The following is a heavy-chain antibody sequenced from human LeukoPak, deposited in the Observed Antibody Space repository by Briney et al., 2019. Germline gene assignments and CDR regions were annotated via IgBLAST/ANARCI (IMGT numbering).Heavy chain of an antibody. Sequence: SETLSLTCTVSGGSISSYYWSWIRQPPGKGLEWIGYIYYSGSTNYNPSLKSRVTISVDTSKNQFSLKLSSVTAADTAVYYCARGPERQYCSSTSCPPTGESAFDIWGQGTMVTVSS. CDR3: ARGPERQYCSSTSCPPTGESAFDI. D-gene: IGHD2-2*01. J-gene: IGHJ3*02. CDR1: GGSISSYY. V-gene: IGHV4-59*01. CDR2: IYYSGST.